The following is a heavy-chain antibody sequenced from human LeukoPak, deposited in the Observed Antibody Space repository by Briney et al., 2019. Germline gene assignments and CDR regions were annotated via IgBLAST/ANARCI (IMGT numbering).Heavy chain of an antibody. V-gene: IGHV3-48*03. D-gene: IGHD6-25*01. J-gene: IGHJ4*02. CDR2: ISSSGGTI. CDR1: GFTFSSYE. CDR3: ARAGFSPWDY. Sequence: GGSLRLSCAASGFTFSSYEMNWVRQAPGKGLELVSYISSSGGTIYYADSVKGRFTISRDKAKNSLYLQMNNLRAEDTAVYYCARAGFSPWDYWGQGTLVTVSS.